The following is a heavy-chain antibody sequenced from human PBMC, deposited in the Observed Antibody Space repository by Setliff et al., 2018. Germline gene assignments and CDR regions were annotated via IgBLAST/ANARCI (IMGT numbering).Heavy chain of an antibody. Sequence: PSETLSLTCTVSGGSISSYSWSWIRQPPGKGLQWIGYISYSGATNYNPSLKSRVTISVDTSKNQFSLQVTSLAATDTALYFCARHEFVGGYYGSVTYRHFDYWGQGILVTVSS. CDR1: GGSISSYS. CDR2: ISYSGAT. CDR3: ARHEFVGGYYGSVTYRHFDY. V-gene: IGHV4-59*08. D-gene: IGHD3-10*01. J-gene: IGHJ4*02.